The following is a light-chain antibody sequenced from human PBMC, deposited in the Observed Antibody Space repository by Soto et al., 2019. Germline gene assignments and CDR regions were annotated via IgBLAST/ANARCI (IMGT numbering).Light chain of an antibody. V-gene: IGLV2-14*01. CDR1: SSDVGAYNY. CDR2: EVS. Sequence: QSVLTQPASVSGSPGQSITVSCTGTSSDVGAYNYVSWYLQYPGKAPKLMISEVSNRPSGVSYRFPGSKSGNTASLTICGLQAEVEADYYGSSFTSSSPDVFGTGTQLTVL. J-gene: IGLJ1*01. CDR3: SSFTSSSPDV.